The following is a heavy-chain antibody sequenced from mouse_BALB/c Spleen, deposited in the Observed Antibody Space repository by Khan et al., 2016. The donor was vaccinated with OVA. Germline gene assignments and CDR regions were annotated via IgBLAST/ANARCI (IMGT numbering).Heavy chain of an antibody. D-gene: IGHD2-3*01. Sequence: VQLQQSGTELVRPGALVKLSCKASGFNIKDYYMHWVQQRPEQGLEWIGWIDTENDNTIYDPKFQGKANITADTSSNTAYMQLSSLTSEDTAVYYCARSGYEAWLPYWGQGTLVTVSA. V-gene: IGHV14-1*02. CDR3: ARSGYEAWLPY. CDR1: GFNIKDYY. CDR2: IDTENDNT. J-gene: IGHJ3*01.